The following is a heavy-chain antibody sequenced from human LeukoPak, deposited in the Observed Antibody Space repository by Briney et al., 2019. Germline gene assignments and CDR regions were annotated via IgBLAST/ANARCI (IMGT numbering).Heavy chain of an antibody. Sequence: ESGPTLVKPTQTLTLACTFSGFSLSTSGVGVGWIRQPPGKALEWLALIYWDDDKRYSPSLKSRLTITKDTSKNQVVLTMTNMDPVDTATYYCAHSRITMVRGVITYFDYWGQGTLVTVPS. CDR2: IYWDDDK. CDR1: GFSLSTSGVG. D-gene: IGHD3-10*01. V-gene: IGHV2-5*02. J-gene: IGHJ4*02. CDR3: AHSRITMVRGVITYFDY.